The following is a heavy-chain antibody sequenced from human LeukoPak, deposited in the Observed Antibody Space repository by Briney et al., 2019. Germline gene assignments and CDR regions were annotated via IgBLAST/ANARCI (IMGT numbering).Heavy chain of an antibody. CDR3: ATGTDYILS. V-gene: IGHV1-69*04. CDR1: GYTFTSYG. Sequence: SVKVSCKASGYTFTSYGISWVRQAPGQGLEWMGRIIPIFGIANYAQKFQGRVTITAGKSTSTAYMELSSLRSEDTAVYYCATGTDYILSWGQGTLVTVSS. CDR2: IIPIFGIA. D-gene: IGHD1-14*01. J-gene: IGHJ5*02.